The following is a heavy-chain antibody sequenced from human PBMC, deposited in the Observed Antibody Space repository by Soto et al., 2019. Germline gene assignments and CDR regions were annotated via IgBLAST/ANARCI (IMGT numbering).Heavy chain of an antibody. CDR3: ARGGIAARKGRWFDP. D-gene: IGHD6-6*01. Sequence: PSETLSLTCTVSGGSISDYYWSWIRQPPGKGLEWIGYIHYSGSTSYNPSLKSRVTISVNTSKNQFSLKLRSVTAADTAVYYCARGGIAARKGRWFDPWGQGTLVTVSS. CDR2: IHYSGST. J-gene: IGHJ5*02. CDR1: GGSISDYY. V-gene: IGHV4-59*01.